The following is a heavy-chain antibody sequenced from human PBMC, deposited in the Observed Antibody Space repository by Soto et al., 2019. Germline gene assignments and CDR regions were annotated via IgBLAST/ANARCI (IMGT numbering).Heavy chain of an antibody. CDR2: IKSKTDGGTP. D-gene: IGHD3-22*01. Sequence: GGSVRQTGAASDIAYLDGRRNRISQAPGKGLEWVGRIKSKTDGGTPDYAAPVKGRFAISRDDSKNMVYLQMNSLKTEDTGIYYCTTDAYRSIIVVRFDYWGHGTLVTVS. J-gene: IGHJ4*01. V-gene: IGHV3-15*07. CDR3: TTDAYRSIIVVRFDY. CDR1: DIAYLDGR.